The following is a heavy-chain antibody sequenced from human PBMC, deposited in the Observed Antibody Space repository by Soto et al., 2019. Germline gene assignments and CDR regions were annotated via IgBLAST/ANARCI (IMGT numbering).Heavy chain of an antibody. CDR1: GFTFSSYA. J-gene: IGHJ6*03. V-gene: IGHV3-23*01. CDR2: ISGSGGST. CDR3: AKSDYCSGGSCYFYYYYYMDV. Sequence: GGSLRLSCAASGFTFSSYAMSWVRQAPGKGLEWVSAISGSGGSTYYADSVKGRFTISRDNSKNTLYLQMNSLRAEDTAVYYCAKSDYCSGGSCYFYYYYYMDVWGKGTTVTVSS. D-gene: IGHD2-15*01.